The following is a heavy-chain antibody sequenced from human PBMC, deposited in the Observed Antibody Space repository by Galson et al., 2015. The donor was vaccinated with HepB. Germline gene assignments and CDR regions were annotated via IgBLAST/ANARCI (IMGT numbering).Heavy chain of an antibody. CDR3: AHRRYYNGVWNWGDFDY. D-gene: IGHD1-7*01. CDR1: GFSLRTSIVG. CDR2: IYWDDDK. Sequence: PVLVKPTQTLTLTCTFSGFSLRTSIVGVGWVRQPPGKALEWLALIYWDDDKRYSPSLKSRLTITKDTSKNQVVLTMTNMDPVDTGTYYCAHRRYYNGVWNWGDFDYWGQGALVTVSS. J-gene: IGHJ4*02. V-gene: IGHV2-5*02.